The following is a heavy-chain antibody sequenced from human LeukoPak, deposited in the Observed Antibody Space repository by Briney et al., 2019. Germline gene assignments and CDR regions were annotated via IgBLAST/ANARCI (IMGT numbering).Heavy chain of an antibody. D-gene: IGHD3-3*01. V-gene: IGHV3-23*01. CDR1: GFTFSSDA. CDR2: ISGSGGST. Sequence: GGSLRLSCAASGFTFSSDAMSRVRQAPGKGLEWVSAISGSGGSTYYADSVKGRFTISRDNSKNTLYLQMNSRRAEDTAVYYCAKVYDFWSGYYFDYWGQGTLVTVSS. J-gene: IGHJ4*02. CDR3: AKVYDFWSGYYFDY.